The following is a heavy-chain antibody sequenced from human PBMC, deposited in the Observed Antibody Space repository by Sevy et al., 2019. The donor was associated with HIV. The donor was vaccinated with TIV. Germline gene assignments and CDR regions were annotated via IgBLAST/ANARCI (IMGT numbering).Heavy chain of an antibody. V-gene: IGHV1-3*01. D-gene: IGHD3-10*01. CDR1: GYTFTTYA. CDR2: INAGNGNT. Sequence: ASVKVSCKTSGYTFTTYAIHWVRQAPGQRLEWMGWINAGNGNTKYSQNFQGRVTITRDTSASTAYMELSSLRVEDTAVYYCARDCSGSGSYYISNWFDPWGQGTLVTVSS. J-gene: IGHJ5*02. CDR3: ARDCSGSGSYYISNWFDP.